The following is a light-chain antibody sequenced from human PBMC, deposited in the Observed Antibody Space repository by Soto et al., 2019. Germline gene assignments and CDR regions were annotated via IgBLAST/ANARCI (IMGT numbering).Light chain of an antibody. CDR2: DDN. J-gene: IGLJ2*01. Sequence: SSELTQPPSVSVAPGQTARITCGGNNIGSKSVHWYQQKPGQAPVLVVYDDNDRPSGIPERFSGSDSGNTATLTISRVEAGDEADYYCQVWHSGVDWVFGRGTKLTV. CDR3: QVWHSGVDWV. V-gene: IGLV3-21*02. CDR1: NIGSKS.